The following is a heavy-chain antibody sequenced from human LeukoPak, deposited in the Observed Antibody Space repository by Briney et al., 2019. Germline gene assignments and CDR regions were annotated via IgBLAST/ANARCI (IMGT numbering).Heavy chain of an antibody. CDR3: AREVRGNLDY. J-gene: IGHJ4*02. V-gene: IGHV3-30*04. CDR1: GFTFSNYA. CDR2: ISYDGSNK. Sequence: PGGSLRLSCAASGFTFSNYAVHWVRQSPGKGLEWVAVISYDGSNKFYADSVRGRFSISRDSSKNTLYLQMNSLRSEDTAVYYCAREVRGNLDYWGQGTLVTVSS. D-gene: IGHD2-15*01.